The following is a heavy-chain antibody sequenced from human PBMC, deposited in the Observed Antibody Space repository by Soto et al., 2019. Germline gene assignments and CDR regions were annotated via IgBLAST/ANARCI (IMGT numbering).Heavy chain of an antibody. V-gene: IGHV3-23*01. CDR3: AKTIAGFTIFGVVPNWFDP. CDR2: ISGSGGST. Sequence: GGSLRLSCAASGFTFSSYAMSWVRQAPGKGLEWVSAISGSGGSTYYADSVKGRFTISRDNSKNTLYLQMNSLRAEDTAVYYCAKTIAGFTIFGVVPNWFDPWGQGTLVTFSS. D-gene: IGHD3-3*01. J-gene: IGHJ5*02. CDR1: GFTFSSYA.